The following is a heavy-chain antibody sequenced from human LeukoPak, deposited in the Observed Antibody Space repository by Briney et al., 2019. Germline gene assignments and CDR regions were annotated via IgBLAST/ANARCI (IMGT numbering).Heavy chain of an antibody. D-gene: IGHD3-22*01. V-gene: IGHV4-34*01. J-gene: IGHJ4*02. CDR1: GGSFSGYY. Sequence: SETLSLTCAVYGGSFSGYYWSWIRQPPGKGLEWIGEINHSGSTNYNPSLKSRVTISVDTSKNQFSLKLSSVTAADTAVYYCARGRSPREDYYDSSGYYREIYFDYWGQGTLVTVSS. CDR2: INHSGST. CDR3: ARGRSPREDYYDSSGYYREIYFDY.